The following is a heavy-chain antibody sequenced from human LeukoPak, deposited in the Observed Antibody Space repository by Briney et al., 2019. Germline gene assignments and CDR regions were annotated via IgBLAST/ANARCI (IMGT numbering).Heavy chain of an antibody. D-gene: IGHD1-26*01. V-gene: IGHV3-72*01. Sequence: GGSLRLSCAASGFTFSDHYMDWVRQTPGKGLEWVGRSRNKANSYTTEYAASVKGRFTISRDDSKNSLSLQMNSPKTDDTAVYYCARASRSGSYFFYWGQGTLVTVSS. CDR1: GFTFSDHY. J-gene: IGHJ4*02. CDR3: ARASRSGSYFFY. CDR2: SRNKANSYTT.